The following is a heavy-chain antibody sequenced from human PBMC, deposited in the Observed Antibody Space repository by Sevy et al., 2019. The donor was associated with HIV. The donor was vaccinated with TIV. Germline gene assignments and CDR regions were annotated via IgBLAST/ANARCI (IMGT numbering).Heavy chain of an antibody. CDR1: GGSINSGDYY. CDR2: IFHTGST. D-gene: IGHD3-16*01. Sequence: SETLSLTCTVSGGSINSGDYYWSWIRQHPEKGLEWIGYIFHTGSTYYNWSFKSRATISVDTSKNQFSLKLSLMTAADTAVYYCAREGTKGVWFDPWGQGTLVTVSS. V-gene: IGHV4-31*03. CDR3: AREGTKGVWFDP. J-gene: IGHJ5*02.